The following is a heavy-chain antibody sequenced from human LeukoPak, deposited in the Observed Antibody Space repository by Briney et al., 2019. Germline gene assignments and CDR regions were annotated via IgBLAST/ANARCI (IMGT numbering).Heavy chain of an antibody. J-gene: IGHJ5*02. V-gene: IGHV1-2*02. CDR1: GYTFTGYY. Sequence: EASVKVSCKASGYTFTGYYMHWVRQAPGQGLEWMGWINPNSGGTNYAQKLQGRVTMTTDTSTSTAYMELRSLRSDDTAVYYCARRLTSSSWPRHPANWFDPWGQGTLVTVSS. CDR2: INPNSGGT. D-gene: IGHD6-13*01. CDR3: ARRLTSSSWPRHPANWFDP.